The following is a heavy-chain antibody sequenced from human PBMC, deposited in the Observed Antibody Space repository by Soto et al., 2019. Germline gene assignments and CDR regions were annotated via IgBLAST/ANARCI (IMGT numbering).Heavy chain of an antibody. CDR1: GYTFTSYG. D-gene: IGHD3-10*01. J-gene: IGHJ6*03. CDR2: ISAYNGNT. CDR3: ARAVVITMVRGLTGHYYYYYMDV. V-gene: IGHV1-18*01. Sequence: ASVKVSCKASGYTFTSYGISWVRQAPGQGLEWMGWISAYNGNTNYAQKLQGRVTMTTGTSTSTAYMELRSLRSDDTAVYYCARAVVITMVRGLTGHYYYYYMDVWGKGTTVTVSS.